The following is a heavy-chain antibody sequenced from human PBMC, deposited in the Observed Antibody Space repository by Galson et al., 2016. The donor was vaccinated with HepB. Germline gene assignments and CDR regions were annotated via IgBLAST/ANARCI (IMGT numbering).Heavy chain of an antibody. CDR1: GFTFADHP. CDR2: IRSKDYGATT. D-gene: IGHD6-19*01. J-gene: IGHJ2*01. CDR3: SSVAVAVAGIWYFDL. V-gene: IGHV3-49*03. Sequence: SLRLSCATSGFTFADHPVSWFRQAPGKGLEWVGFIRSKDYGATTAYAASVQGRFTISRDESEITAYMQMNGLKSEDTAIYYCSSVAVAVAGIWYFDLWGRGTRVTVSS.